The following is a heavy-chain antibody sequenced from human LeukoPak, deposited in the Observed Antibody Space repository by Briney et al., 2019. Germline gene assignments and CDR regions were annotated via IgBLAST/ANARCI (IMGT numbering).Heavy chain of an antibody. D-gene: IGHD6-13*01. CDR3: ARARWVAAAGPRNWFDP. Sequence: PGGSLRLSCAASGCTFSSYEMNWVRQAPGKGLEWVSYISSSGSTIYYADSVKGRFTISRDNAKNSLYLQMNSLRAEDPAVYYCARARWVAAAGPRNWFDPWGQGTLVTVSS. J-gene: IGHJ5*02. V-gene: IGHV3-48*03. CDR2: ISSSGSTI. CDR1: GCTFSSYE.